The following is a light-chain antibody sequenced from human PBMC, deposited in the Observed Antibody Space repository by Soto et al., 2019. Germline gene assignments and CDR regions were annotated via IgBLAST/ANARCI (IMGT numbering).Light chain of an antibody. CDR3: QQYGSSPKT. V-gene: IGKV3-20*01. Sequence: EIVLTQSPCTLSLSPGERATLSCRASQSLSSSYLAWYQQKPGQAPRLLIYGASSRATGIPDRFSGSGSGTDFTLTITRLEPEDFVVYYCQQYGSSPKTFGQGTKVDIK. CDR1: QSLSSSY. J-gene: IGKJ1*01. CDR2: GAS.